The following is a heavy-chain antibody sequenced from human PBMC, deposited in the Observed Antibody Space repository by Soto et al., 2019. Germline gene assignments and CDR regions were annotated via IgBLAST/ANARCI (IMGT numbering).Heavy chain of an antibody. V-gene: IGHV4-34*01. CDR1: GGSISSYY. J-gene: IGHJ6*02. CDR3: ARDLSGYYYGMDV. Sequence: PSETLSLTCTVSGGSISSYYCSWVRQPPGKGLEWIGEINHSGSTKYNPSLKSRVTLSVDTSKNQFSLRVFSVTAADTAVYYCARDLSGYYYGMDVWGQGTTVTVSS. CDR2: INHSGST.